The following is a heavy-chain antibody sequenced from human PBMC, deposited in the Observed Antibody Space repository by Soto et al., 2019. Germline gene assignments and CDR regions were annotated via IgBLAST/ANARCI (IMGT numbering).Heavy chain of an antibody. CDR3: AKERATTTAFDY. CDR1: GFTFSRDG. J-gene: IGHJ4*02. Sequence: GGSLRLSCSASGFTFSRDGMSWVRQAPGKGLEWVSLITDNGRSTYYADSVKGRFTISRDNTKNTLFLQMNSLRAEDTAVYYCAKERATTTAFDYWGQGALVTVSS. D-gene: IGHD4-17*01. CDR2: ITDNGRST. V-gene: IGHV3-23*01.